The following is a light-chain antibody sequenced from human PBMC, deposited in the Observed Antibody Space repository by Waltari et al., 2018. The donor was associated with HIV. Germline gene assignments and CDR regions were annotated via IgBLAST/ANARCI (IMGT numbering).Light chain of an antibody. CDR3: AALDDSLIDQVV. J-gene: IGLJ2*01. CDR2: INK. V-gene: IGLV1-47*01. CDR1: SYNVGNNY. Sequence: QAVLTQPPSASGTPGQRVTIACSGSSYNVGNNYVYWYNQFPGTAPKRHIPINKQRPSGVPDRFSASKSGTSASLAISGLRSEDEADYYCAALDDSLIDQVVFGGGTKLTVL.